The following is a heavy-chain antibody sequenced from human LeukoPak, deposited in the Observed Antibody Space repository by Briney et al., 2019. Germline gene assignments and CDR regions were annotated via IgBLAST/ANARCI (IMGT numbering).Heavy chain of an antibody. D-gene: IGHD5-12*01. Sequence: SETLSLTCAVSGGSISSSNWWSWVRQSPEKGLEWIGEIYHDGKTNYNPSLKSRVTISIDKSKSQFSLRLTSVTAADTAVYYCARRSGYSGYDLPGAFDIWGQGTMVTVSS. CDR1: GGSISSSNW. CDR2: IYHDGKT. CDR3: ARRSGYSGYDLPGAFDI. V-gene: IGHV4-4*02. J-gene: IGHJ3*02.